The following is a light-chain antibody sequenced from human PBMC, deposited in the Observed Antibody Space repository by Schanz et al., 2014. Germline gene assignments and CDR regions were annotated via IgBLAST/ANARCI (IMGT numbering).Light chain of an antibody. V-gene: IGKV3-11*01. CDR2: DAS. J-gene: IGKJ4*01. CDR1: QSIDSD. Sequence: EIVLTQSPGTLSLSPGERATLSCRASQSIDSDLAWYQQKPGQAPRLLIFDASNRATGIPARFSGSGSGTDITLTISRLEPEDFAVYYCQQYNNWHLTFGGGTKVEIK. CDR3: QQYNNWHLT.